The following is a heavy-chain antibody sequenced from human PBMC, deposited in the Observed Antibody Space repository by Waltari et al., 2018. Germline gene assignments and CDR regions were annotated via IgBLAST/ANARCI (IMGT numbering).Heavy chain of an antibody. D-gene: IGHD1-1*01. V-gene: IGHV4-31*03. CDR3: ARAPRLEGYY. CDR1: GCSISLGGSY. CDR2: IYYSGST. Sequence: QVQLQASCPGLVKPSQTLSLTCTLSGCSISLGGSYWSWIRQHPGKGLEWIGYIYYSGSTYYNPSLKSRVTISVDTSKNQFSLKLSAVTAADTAVYYCARAPRLEGYYWGQGTLVTVSS. J-gene: IGHJ4*02.